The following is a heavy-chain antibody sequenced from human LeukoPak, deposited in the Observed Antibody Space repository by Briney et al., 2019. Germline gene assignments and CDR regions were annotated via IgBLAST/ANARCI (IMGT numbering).Heavy chain of an antibody. CDR1: GGSINSGSYY. D-gene: IGHD3-22*01. V-gene: IGHV4-61*02. CDR2: IYTSGST. J-gene: IGHJ4*02. Sequence: SPSETLSLTCTVSGGSINSGSYYWGWIRQPAGKGLEWIGRIYTSGSTNYNPSLKSRVTISVDTSKNQFSLKLSSVTAADTAVYYCAREAPPTLNYYDSSGIFDYWGQGTLVTVSS. CDR3: AREAPPTLNYYDSSGIFDY.